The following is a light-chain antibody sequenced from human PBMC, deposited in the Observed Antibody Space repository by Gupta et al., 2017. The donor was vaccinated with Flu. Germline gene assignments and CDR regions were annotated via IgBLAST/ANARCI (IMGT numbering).Light chain of an antibody. J-gene: IGKJ2*03. V-gene: IGKV1-39*01. CDR3: HQSDSNPPYS. Sequence: DIQMTQSPSSLSASVGDRVTITCRASQSISSYLNWYQQKPGKAPKLLIYAASSLQSGVPSRFSGSGSGTDFTLTISSRQPEDFAAYYCHQSDSNPPYSFGQGTKLEIK. CDR1: QSISSY. CDR2: AAS.